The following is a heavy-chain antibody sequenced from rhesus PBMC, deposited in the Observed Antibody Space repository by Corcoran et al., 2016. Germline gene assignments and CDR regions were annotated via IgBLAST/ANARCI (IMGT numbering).Heavy chain of an antibody. Sequence: EVQPVQSGAGVKKPGASGKISCKTPGHTFTDYDIHRVRQATGKGLEWMGRIDPEDGEAIHAQKFQDRVTITADTSTDTAYMELRSLRSGDTAVYYCTTGRYREGFDYWGQGVLVTVSS. J-gene: IGHJ4*01. CDR3: TTGRYREGFDY. CDR1: GHTFTDYD. V-gene: IGHV1-111*02. CDR2: IDPEDGEA. D-gene: IGHD5-24*01.